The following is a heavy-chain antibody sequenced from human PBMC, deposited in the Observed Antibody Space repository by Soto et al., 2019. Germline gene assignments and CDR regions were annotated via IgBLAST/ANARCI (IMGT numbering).Heavy chain of an antibody. CDR1: GYSFTSYW. V-gene: IGHV5-10-1*01. CDR2: IDPSDSYT. Sequence: PGESLKISCKGSGYSFTSYWISWVRQMPGKGLEWMGRIDPSDSYTNYSPSFQGHVTISADKSIGTAYLQWSSLKASDTAMYYCARHRKGYCSSTRFYFYYYYGMDVWGQGTTVSVTS. CDR3: ARHRKGYCSSTRFYFYYYYGMDV. J-gene: IGHJ6*02. D-gene: IGHD2-2*01.